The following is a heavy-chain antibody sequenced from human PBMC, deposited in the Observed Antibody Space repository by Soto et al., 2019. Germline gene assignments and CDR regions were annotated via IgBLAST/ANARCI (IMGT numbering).Heavy chain of an antibody. D-gene: IGHD6-6*01. CDR3: ARGLASGDS. Sequence: QVQLVQSGAEVKEPGASVKISCKGSGYTFTNFYIHWVRQAPGQGLEWMGIDNPNGGSTNYAQNFTGRITISRDTSTSTVYMDLRRMRSEDTAVYYCARGLASGDSWGQGTRVTVSS. J-gene: IGHJ5*01. V-gene: IGHV1-46*01. CDR1: GYTFTNFY. CDR2: DNPNGGST.